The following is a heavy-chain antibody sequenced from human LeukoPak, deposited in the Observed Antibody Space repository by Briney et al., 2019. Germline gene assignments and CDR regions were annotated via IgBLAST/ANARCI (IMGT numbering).Heavy chain of an antibody. CDR1: GGSFSDYY. Sequence: SETLSLTCAVYGGSFSDYYWSWIRPPPGKGLEWIGEINHGGVSNYNPSLKSRVTISVDTSKNLFSLKLSSVTAADTAVYYCARGPMITFGRVIGNFDYWGQGTLVTVSS. CDR2: INHGGVS. J-gene: IGHJ4*02. D-gene: IGHD3-16*02. CDR3: ARGPMITFGRVIGNFDY. V-gene: IGHV4-34*01.